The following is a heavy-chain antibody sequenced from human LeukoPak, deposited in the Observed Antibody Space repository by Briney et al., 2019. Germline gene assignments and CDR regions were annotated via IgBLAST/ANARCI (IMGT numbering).Heavy chain of an antibody. J-gene: IGHJ4*02. CDR2: IYYSGST. D-gene: IGHD1-14*01. Sequence: SETLSLTCTVSGGSISSSSYYWGWIRQPPGKGLEWIGSIYYSGSTYYNPSLKSRVTISVDTSKNQFSLKLSSVTAADTAVYYCARGGWGTLDYWGQGTLVTVSS. CDR3: ARGGWGTLDY. V-gene: IGHV4-39*07. CDR1: GGSISSSSYY.